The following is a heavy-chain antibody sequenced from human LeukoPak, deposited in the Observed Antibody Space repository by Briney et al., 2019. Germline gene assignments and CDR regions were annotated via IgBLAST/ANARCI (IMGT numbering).Heavy chain of an antibody. J-gene: IGHJ5*02. CDR3: ARTEYYGSGSYPNWFDH. Sequence: PSQTLSLTCTVSGGSISSGDYYWSWIRQSAGEGLEWIGRIFRTGTTKYNPSFKSRVTISVDTSKNQFSLKMNSVTAADTAVYYCARTEYYGSGSYPNWFDHWGQGTLVTVSA. CDR2: IFRTGTT. D-gene: IGHD3-10*01. CDR1: GGSISSGDYY. V-gene: IGHV4-61*02.